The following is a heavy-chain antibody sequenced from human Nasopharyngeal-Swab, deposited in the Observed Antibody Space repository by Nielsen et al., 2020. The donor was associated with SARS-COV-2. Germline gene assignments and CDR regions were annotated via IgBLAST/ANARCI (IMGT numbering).Heavy chain of an antibody. CDR3: ARVGIFGVVWLTGAGFDY. J-gene: IGHJ4*02. CDR1: GGSVSSGSYY. D-gene: IGHD3-3*01. CDR2: IYYSGST. Sequence: SETLSLTCTVSGGSVSSGSYYWSWIRQPPGKGLEWIGYIYYSGSTNYNPSLKSRVTISVDTSKNQFSLKLSSVTAADTAVYYCARVGIFGVVWLTGAGFDYWGQGTLVTVSS. V-gene: IGHV4-61*01.